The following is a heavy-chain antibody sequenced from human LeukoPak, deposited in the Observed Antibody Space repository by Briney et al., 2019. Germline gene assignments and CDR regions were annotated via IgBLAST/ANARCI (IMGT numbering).Heavy chain of an antibody. Sequence: GGSLRLSCAASGFTFRGYWMSWVRQAPGKGLECVANIRQDGSEQYYVDSVKGRFTISRDNAQNSLYLQMNSLRAEDTAVYYCARLSGYCSSSSCRYGEYFQHWGQGTLVTVSS. CDR3: ARLSGYCSSSSCRYGEYFQH. J-gene: IGHJ1*01. V-gene: IGHV3-7*01. D-gene: IGHD2-2*01. CDR2: IRQDGSEQ. CDR1: GFTFRGYW.